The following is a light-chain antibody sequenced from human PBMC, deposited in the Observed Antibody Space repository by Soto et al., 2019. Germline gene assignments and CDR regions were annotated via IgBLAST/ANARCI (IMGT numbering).Light chain of an antibody. CDR1: QVISTS. J-gene: IGKJ4*01. Sequence: DILLTQSPSFLSASVGDRVTIACRASQVISTSLAWYQQKPGKAPTFLMYAASTLQSGIPSRFSGSGSGTEFTLTISSLQPEDFATYYCHQYHSYPLTFGGGTKVEIK. CDR3: HQYHSYPLT. V-gene: IGKV1-9*01. CDR2: AAS.